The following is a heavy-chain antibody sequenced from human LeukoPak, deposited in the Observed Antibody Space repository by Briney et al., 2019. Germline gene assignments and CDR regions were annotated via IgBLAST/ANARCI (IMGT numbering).Heavy chain of an antibody. V-gene: IGHV4-34*01. Sequence: PSETLSLTCAVYGGSFSGYYWSWIRQPPGKGLEWIGEINHSGSTNYNPSLKSRVTISVDTSKNQFSLKLSSVTAADTAVYYCAREVVVPAAITVGGYMDVWGKGTTVTVSS. D-gene: IGHD2-2*02. CDR2: INHSGST. CDR3: AREVVVPAAITVGGYMDV. CDR1: GGSFSGYY. J-gene: IGHJ6*03.